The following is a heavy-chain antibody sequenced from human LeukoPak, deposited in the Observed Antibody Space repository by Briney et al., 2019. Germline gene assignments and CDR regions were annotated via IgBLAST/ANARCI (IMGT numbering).Heavy chain of an antibody. Sequence: SETLSLTCAVSGYSISSGYYWGWIRQPPGKGLEWIGYIYYTGSTNYNPSLKSRVTISVDTSKNQFSLKLSSVTAADTAVYYCASSSWYGNWFDPWGQGTLVTVSS. CDR1: GYSISSGYY. CDR2: IYYTGST. J-gene: IGHJ5*02. CDR3: ASSSWYGNWFDP. V-gene: IGHV4-61*01. D-gene: IGHD6-13*01.